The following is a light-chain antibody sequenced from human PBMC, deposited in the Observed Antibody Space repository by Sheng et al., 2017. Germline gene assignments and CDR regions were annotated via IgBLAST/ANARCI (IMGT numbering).Light chain of an antibody. CDR3: GTWDTSLREV. CDR1: SSNIANNY. J-gene: IGLJ1*01. V-gene: IGLV1-51*02. CDR2: ENN. Sequence: QSVLTQPPSVSAAPGQKVTISCSGSSSNIANNYVSWYQQLPGTAPKLLIYENNKRPSGIPDRFSGSKSGTSATLGITGLQTGDEADYYCGTWDTSLREVFGTGTTVTVL.